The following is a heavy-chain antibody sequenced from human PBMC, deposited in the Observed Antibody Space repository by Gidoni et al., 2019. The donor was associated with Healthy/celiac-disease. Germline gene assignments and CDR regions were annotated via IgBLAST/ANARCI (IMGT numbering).Heavy chain of an antibody. CDR2: IYFSGST. CDR1: GGSISSSNYY. V-gene: IGHV4-39*01. CDR3: ARHGCSGGSCYSFYAFDI. Sequence: QLQLQESGPGLVKPSETLSLTCTVSGGSISSSNYYWGWIRQPPGKGLEWIGSIYFSGSTYDNPSLKSRVTMFVDTSKNQFTLELTSVTAADTAVYFCARHGCSGGSCYSFYAFDIWGQGTMVTVSS. J-gene: IGHJ3*02. D-gene: IGHD2-15*01.